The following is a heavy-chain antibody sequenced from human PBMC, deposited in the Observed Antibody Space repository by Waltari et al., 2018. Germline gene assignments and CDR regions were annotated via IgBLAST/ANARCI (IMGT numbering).Heavy chain of an antibody. CDR1: GGSISSYY. J-gene: IGHJ4*02. V-gene: IGHV4-59*01. CDR3: AREAPALYYYDSSGYFDY. D-gene: IGHD3-22*01. CDR2: IYYSGST. Sequence: QVQLQESGPGLVKPSETLSLTCTVSGGSISSYYWSWIRQPPGKGLEWIGYIYYSGSTNYNPSLKSRVTISVDTSKNQFSLKLSSVTAADTAVYYCAREAPALYYYDSSGYFDYWGQGTLVTVSS.